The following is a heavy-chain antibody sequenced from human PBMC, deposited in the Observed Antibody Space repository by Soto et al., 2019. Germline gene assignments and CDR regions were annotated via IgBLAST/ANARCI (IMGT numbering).Heavy chain of an antibody. CDR2: ITSSSSTI. CDR1: GFTFSSYS. V-gene: IGHV3-48*02. D-gene: IGHD3-22*01. J-gene: IGHJ4*02. CDR3: ARSNGGYYDY. Sequence: GGSLRLSCAASGFTFSSYSMNWVRQAPGKGLEWVSYITSSSSTIYYADSVKGRFAISRDNAKNSLYLQMNSLEDDDTAVYYCARSNGGYYDYWGQGTLVTVSS.